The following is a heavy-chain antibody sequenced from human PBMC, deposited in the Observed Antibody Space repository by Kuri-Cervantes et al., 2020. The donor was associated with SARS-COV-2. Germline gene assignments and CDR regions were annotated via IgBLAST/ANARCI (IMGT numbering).Heavy chain of an antibody. CDR3: ARGLSYLGMEDY. V-gene: IGHV3-20*04. D-gene: IGHD7-27*01. CDR2: INWNGGST. Sequence: GESLKISCAASGFTFDDYGMSWVRQAPGKGLEWVSGINWNGGSTGYADSEKGRFTISRDNAKNSLYLQMNSLRAEDTVLYYCARGLSYLGMEDYWGQGTLVTVSS. CDR1: GFTFDDYG. J-gene: IGHJ4*02.